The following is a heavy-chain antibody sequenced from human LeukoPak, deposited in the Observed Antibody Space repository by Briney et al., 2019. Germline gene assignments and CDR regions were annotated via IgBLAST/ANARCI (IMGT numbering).Heavy chain of an antibody. V-gene: IGHV3-23*01. CDR2: ISINNTT. CDR1: GFTFSNYP. J-gene: IGHJ4*02. Sequence: EGSLRLSCGASGFTFSNYPMSWVRQAPEKGLEWVSAISINNTTYYADSVQGRFIITRDNSKNTLYLQMNSLSADDTAVYYCAKRSQARNFDYWGQGTLVTVSS. CDR3: AKRSQARNFDY.